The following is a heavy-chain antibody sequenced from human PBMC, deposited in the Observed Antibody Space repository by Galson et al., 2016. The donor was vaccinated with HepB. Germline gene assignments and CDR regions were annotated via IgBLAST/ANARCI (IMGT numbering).Heavy chain of an antibody. Sequence: SLRLSCAASGFTFSGSAMYWVRQASGKGLEWVGRIRSKPNSYATAYGASVNGRFTISRDDSKNTAYLQMNRLKTEDTAVYYCASTIVTALYHYYYGIDVWGQGTTVTVSS. CDR2: IRSKPNSYAT. D-gene: IGHD4-11*01. CDR1: GFTFSGSA. J-gene: IGHJ6*02. V-gene: IGHV3-73*01. CDR3: ASTIVTALYHYYYGIDV.